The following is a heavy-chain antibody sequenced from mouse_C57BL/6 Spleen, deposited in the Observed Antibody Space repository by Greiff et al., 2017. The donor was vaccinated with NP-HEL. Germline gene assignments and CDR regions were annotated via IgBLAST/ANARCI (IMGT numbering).Heavy chain of an antibody. CDR3: ARYYSGSSCGYFDV. CDR1: GFYFKNTY. V-gene: IGHV14-3*01. J-gene: IGHJ1*03. Sequence: EVQLQQSVAELVRPGASVKLSCTASGFYFKNTYMHWVKQRPEQGLEWIGRIDPANGNTKYAPKFQGKATLTADTSSNTAYLQLSSLTSEDTAIDYCARYYSGSSCGYFDVWGTGTTVTVSS. D-gene: IGHD1-1*01. CDR2: IDPANGNT.